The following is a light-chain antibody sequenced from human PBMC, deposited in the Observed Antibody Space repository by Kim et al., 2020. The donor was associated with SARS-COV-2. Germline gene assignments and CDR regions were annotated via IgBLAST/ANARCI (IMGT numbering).Light chain of an antibody. CDR1: SSNIGAGYD. CDR3: QSYDSSLSGFYV. Sequence: VTISCTGRSSNIGAGYDVHWYQQLPGTAPKLLIYGNSNQPSGVPDRFSGSKSGTSASLAITGLQAEDEADYYCQSYDSSLSGFYVFGTGTKVTVL. V-gene: IGLV1-40*01. J-gene: IGLJ1*01. CDR2: GNS.